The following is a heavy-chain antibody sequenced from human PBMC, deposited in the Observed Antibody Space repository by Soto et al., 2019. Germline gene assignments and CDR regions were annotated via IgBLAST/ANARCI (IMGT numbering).Heavy chain of an antibody. CDR2: IIPIFGTA. CDR1: GGTFSSYA. J-gene: IGHJ2*01. D-gene: IGHD3-22*01. CDR3: ARWDAYYYDSSGPVGWYFDL. V-gene: IGHV1-69*13. Sequence: ASVKVSCKASGGTFSSYAISWVRQAPGQGLEWMGGIIPIFGTANYAQKFQGRVTITADESTSTAYMELSSLRSEDTAVYYCARWDAYYYDSSGPVGWYFDLWGRGTLVTVSS.